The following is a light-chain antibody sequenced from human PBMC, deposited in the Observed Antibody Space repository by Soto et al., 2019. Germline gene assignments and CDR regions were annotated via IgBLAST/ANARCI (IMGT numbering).Light chain of an antibody. J-gene: IGKJ1*01. CDR1: QSVKTN. CDR3: QHHNNWLWT. Sequence: EIVMTQSPATLSVSPGERATLTCRASQSVKTNLVWYQQKPGQAPRLLLYEESTRAAGIPARFSGSGSGTEFTRTISSLQSEDFAVYYGQHHNNWLWTFGQGTKVEIK. CDR2: EES. V-gene: IGKV3-15*01.